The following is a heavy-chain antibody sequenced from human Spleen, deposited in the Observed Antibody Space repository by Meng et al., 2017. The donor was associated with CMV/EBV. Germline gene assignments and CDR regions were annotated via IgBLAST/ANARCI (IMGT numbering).Heavy chain of an antibody. V-gene: IGHV3-48*01. CDR2: ISSSSSTI. D-gene: IGHD2-2*01. J-gene: IGHJ6*02. CDR1: GFTFSSYS. CDR3: ARDLGGVVAPYGMDV. Sequence: GGSLRLSCAASGFTFSSYSMNWVRQAPGKGLEWVSYISSSSSTIYYADSVKGRFTISRDNSKNTLYLQMNSLRAEDTAVYYCARDLGGVVAPYGMDVWGQGTTVTVSS.